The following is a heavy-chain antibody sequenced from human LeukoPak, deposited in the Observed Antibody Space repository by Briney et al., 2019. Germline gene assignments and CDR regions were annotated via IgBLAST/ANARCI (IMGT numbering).Heavy chain of an antibody. J-gene: IGHJ4*02. CDR2: ISSDGSST. Sequence: GGSLRLSCAASGFTFSSNWMYWVRQAPGKGLVWVSYISSDGSSTNYADSVKGRFTISRDNAKNTLYVQMNSLRADDTAVYYCARGRPGNYFDYWGQGTLVTVSS. D-gene: IGHD1-26*01. CDR3: ARGRPGNYFDY. V-gene: IGHV3-74*01. CDR1: GFTFSSNW.